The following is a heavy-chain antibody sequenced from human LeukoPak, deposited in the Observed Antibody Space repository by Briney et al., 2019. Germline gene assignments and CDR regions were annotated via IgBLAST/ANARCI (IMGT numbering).Heavy chain of an antibody. CDR1: GFIFNDFW. V-gene: IGHV3-7*01. CDR2: IRQDGGAK. CDR3: ARDESTIFMGDYYYYMDV. Sequence: GGSLRLSCTASGFIFNDFWMSWVRQAPGEGLEWVANIRQDGGAKNYVDSVKGRFTISRDNAKKSLYLQMNSLRAEDTAVYYCARDESTIFMGDYYYYMDVWGKGTTVTVSS. J-gene: IGHJ6*03. D-gene: IGHD3-3*01.